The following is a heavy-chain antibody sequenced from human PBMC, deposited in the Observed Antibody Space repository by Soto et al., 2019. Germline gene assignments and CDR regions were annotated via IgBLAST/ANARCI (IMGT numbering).Heavy chain of an antibody. V-gene: IGHV3-9*01. CDR3: AKRLTRITGLGAFDI. CDR2: ISWNSGSI. J-gene: IGHJ3*02. D-gene: IGHD1-20*01. Sequence: SLKISCAASGFTFDDYAMHWVRQAPGKGLEWVSGISWNSGSIGYADSVKGRFTISRDNAKNSLYLQMNSLRAEDTALYYCAKRLTRITGLGAFDIWGQGTMVTVSS. CDR1: GFTFDDYA.